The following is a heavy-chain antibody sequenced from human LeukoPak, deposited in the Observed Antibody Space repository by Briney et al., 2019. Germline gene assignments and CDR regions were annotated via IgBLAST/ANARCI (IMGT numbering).Heavy chain of an antibody. Sequence: KPSETLSLTCAVSGDSISTSNSYWGWIRRPPGKGLEWVGSIYYSGNTYYNPSLKSRVTISVDTSKNQFSLKLSSVTAADTAVYYCARSTPSGFMITFGGPYYNWFDPWGQGTLVTVSS. CDR3: ARSTPSGFMITFGGPYYNWFDP. CDR1: GDSISTSNSY. CDR2: IYYSGNT. D-gene: IGHD3-16*01. V-gene: IGHV4-39*01. J-gene: IGHJ5*02.